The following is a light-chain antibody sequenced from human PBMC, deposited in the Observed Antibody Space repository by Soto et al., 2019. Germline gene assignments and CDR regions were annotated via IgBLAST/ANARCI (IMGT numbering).Light chain of an antibody. CDR2: EGT. J-gene: IGLJ3*02. CDR3: CSYTGSSTGV. CDR1: SSDVGTYNL. V-gene: IGLV2-23*01. Sequence: QSALTQPASVSGSPGQSITISCTGTSSDVGTYNLVSWYQQHPGKAPKFMIYEGTKRPSGVSNRFSGSQSGNTASLTISGLQAEDEADYYCCSYTGSSTGVFGGGTKLTVL.